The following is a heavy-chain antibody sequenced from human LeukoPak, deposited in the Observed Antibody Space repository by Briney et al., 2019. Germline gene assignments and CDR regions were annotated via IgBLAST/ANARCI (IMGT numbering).Heavy chain of an antibody. V-gene: IGHV3-21*01. Sequence: GGSLGLSCAASGFTFSSYSMNWVRQAPGKGLEWVSSISSSSSYIYYADSVKGRFTISRDNAKNSLYLQMNSLRAEDTAVYYCARERSSGWYFDYWGQGTLVTVSS. J-gene: IGHJ4*02. D-gene: IGHD6-19*01. CDR2: ISSSSSYI. CDR3: ARERSSGWYFDY. CDR1: GFTFSSYS.